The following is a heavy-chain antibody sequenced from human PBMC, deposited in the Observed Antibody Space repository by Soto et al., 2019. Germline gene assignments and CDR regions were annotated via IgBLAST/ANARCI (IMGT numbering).Heavy chain of an antibody. CDR1: GFTFTTYD. CDR2: ISYDGSNK. D-gene: IGHD6-19*01. V-gene: IGHV3-30*03. Sequence: QPGGSLRLSCAVSGFTFTTYDIHWVRQAPGKGPEWVAVISYDGSNKYYADSVKGRFTISRDNAKNSLYLQMNSLRAEDTAVYYCARAQDSSGWYSDYWGQGTLVTVSS. J-gene: IGHJ4*02. CDR3: ARAQDSSGWYSDY.